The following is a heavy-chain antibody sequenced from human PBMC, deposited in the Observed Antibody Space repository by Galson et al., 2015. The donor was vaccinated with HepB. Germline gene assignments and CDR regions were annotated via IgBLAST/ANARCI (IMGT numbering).Heavy chain of an antibody. J-gene: IGHJ6*02. CDR3: AKGKYFDWLSPFHYGMDV. Sequence: SLRLSCAASGFTFTTYAVTWVRQPPGKGLEWVSAISGSGDLTYHADSVKGRFTISRDNSKNTLFLQMNSLRAEDTAVYYCAKGKYFDWLSPFHYGMDVWGQGTTVTVSS. V-gene: IGHV3-23*01. D-gene: IGHD3-9*01. CDR2: ISGSGDLT. CDR1: GFTFTTYA.